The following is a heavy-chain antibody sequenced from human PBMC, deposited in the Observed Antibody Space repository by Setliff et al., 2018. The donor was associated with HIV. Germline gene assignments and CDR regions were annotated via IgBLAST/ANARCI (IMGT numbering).Heavy chain of an antibody. J-gene: IGHJ4*02. Sequence: PSETLSLTCTVSGGSISSHYWSWIRQPPGKDLEWIGEINHNGGTNYNPSLKSRVTISVDGSKNQFFLRLTSVTAADTAVYYCARGSYRGSGFFVRYFDFWGQGSLVTVSS. CDR1: GGSISSHY. V-gene: IGHV4-34*01. CDR2: INHNGGT. CDR3: ARGSYRGSGFFVRYFDF. D-gene: IGHD3-3*01.